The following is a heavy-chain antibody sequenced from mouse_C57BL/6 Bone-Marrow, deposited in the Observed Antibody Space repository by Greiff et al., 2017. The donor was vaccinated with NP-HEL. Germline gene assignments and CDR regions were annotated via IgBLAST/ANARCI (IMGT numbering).Heavy chain of an antibody. J-gene: IGHJ1*03. D-gene: IGHD1-1*01. V-gene: IGHV2-9-1*01. Sequence: VKLMESGPGLVAPSQSLSITCTVSGFSLTSYAISWVRQPPGKGLEWLGVIWTGGGTNYNSALKSRLSISKDNSKSQVFLKMNSLQTDDTARYYCARNPDYYGSSYWYFDVWGTGTTVTVSS. CDR3: ARNPDYYGSSYWYFDV. CDR1: GFSLTSYA. CDR2: IWTGGGT.